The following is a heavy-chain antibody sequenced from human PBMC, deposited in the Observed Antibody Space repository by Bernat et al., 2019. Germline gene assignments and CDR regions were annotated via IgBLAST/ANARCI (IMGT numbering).Heavy chain of an antibody. CDR1: GFTVSVNY. D-gene: IGHD2-2*01. CDR2: ISGSGGST. J-gene: IGHJ4*02. V-gene: IGHV3-23*04. CDR3: AKSTARYCSSTSCYGGAFDY. Sequence: EVQLVESGGGLIQPGGSLTLSCAASGFTVSVNYMSWVRQAPGKGLEWVSAISGSGGSTYYADSVKGRFTISRDNSKNTLYLQMNSLRAEDTAVYYCAKSTARYCSSTSCYGGAFDYWGQGTLVTVSS.